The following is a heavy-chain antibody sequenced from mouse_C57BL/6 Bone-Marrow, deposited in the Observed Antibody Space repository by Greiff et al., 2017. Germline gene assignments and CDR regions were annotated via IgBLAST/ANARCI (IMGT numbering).Heavy chain of an antibody. CDR1: GFSLSTFGMG. J-gene: IGHJ2*01. Sequence: QVTLKECGPGILQPSQTLSLTCSFSGFSLSTFGMGVGWIRQPSGKGLEWLAHIWWDDDKYYNPALKSRLTISKDTSKNQVFLKIANVDTADTATYYCALIDYYGSSLYFDYWGQGTTPTVSS. CDR2: IWWDDDK. CDR3: ALIDYYGSSLYFDY. D-gene: IGHD1-1*01. V-gene: IGHV8-8*01.